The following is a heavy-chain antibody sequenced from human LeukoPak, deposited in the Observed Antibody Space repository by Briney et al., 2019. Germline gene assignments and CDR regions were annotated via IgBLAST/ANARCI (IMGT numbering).Heavy chain of an antibody. Sequence: ASVKVSCKASGYTFTSYGISWVRQAPGQGLEWMGWISAYNGNTNYAQKLQGRVTMTTDTSTSTAYMELRSLRSDDTAVYYCARGEYYYDSSGYPKDYWGQGTLVTVSS. D-gene: IGHD3-22*01. CDR3: ARGEYYYDSSGYPKDY. J-gene: IGHJ4*02. CDR1: GYTFTSYG. CDR2: ISAYNGNT. V-gene: IGHV1-18*01.